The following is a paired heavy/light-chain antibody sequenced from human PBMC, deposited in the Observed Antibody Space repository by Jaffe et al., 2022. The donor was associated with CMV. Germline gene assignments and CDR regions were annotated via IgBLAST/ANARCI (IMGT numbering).Heavy chain of an antibody. Sequence: QLQLQESGPGVVKPSETLSLTCTVSGASISSSTYYWGWIRQPPGKGLEWIGTMYYSGSPNYNPSLKSRVTMFVDTSKNQFSLQLSSVTAADTAVYFCARTSGYCSSSNCYLDPFHIWGQGTMVTVSS. CDR2: MYYSGSP. CDR1: GASISSSTYY. J-gene: IGHJ3*02. CDR3: ARTSGYCSSSNCYLDPFHI. V-gene: IGHV4-39*01. D-gene: IGHD2-2*01.
Light chain of an antibody. CDR1: SSDVGSYNL. CDR3: CSYAGSGTWV. Sequence: QSALTQPASVSGSPGQSITISCTGTSSDVGSYNLVSWYQQHPGKAPTLLIYEVIKRPSGLSNHFSGSKSGNTASLTISGLQTEDEAHYYCCSYAGSGTWVFGGGTKLTVL. CDR2: EVI. V-gene: IGLV2-23*02. J-gene: IGLJ3*02.